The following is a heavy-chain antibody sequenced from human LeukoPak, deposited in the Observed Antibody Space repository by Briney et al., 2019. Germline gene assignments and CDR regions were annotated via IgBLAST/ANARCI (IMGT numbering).Heavy chain of an antibody. J-gene: IGHJ6*04. V-gene: IGHV3-11*06. CDR1: GFTFSDYY. CDR2: ISSSSSYT. Sequence: GGSLRLSGAASGFTFSDYYMSWIRQAPGKGLEWVSYISSSSSYTNYADSVKGRFTISRDNAKNSLYLQMNSLRAEDTAVYYCARKWQQPEGYYYGMDVWGKGTTVTVSS. D-gene: IGHD6-13*01. CDR3: ARKWQQPEGYYYGMDV.